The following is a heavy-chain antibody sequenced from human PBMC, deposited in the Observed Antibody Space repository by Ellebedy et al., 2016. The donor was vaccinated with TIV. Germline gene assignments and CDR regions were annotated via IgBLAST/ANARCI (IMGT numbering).Heavy chain of an antibody. CDR3: SRYNIPWLPTPASFHV. CDR2: VYYSGTT. CDR1: GGSVSSYY. D-gene: IGHD6-19*01. V-gene: IGHV4-59*02. J-gene: IGHJ3*01. Sequence: MPSETLSLTCTVSGGSVSSYYWTWIRQPPGKGLEWIGYVYYSGTTNYHPSLKSRVTLSIDTSKSQFSLKMSSLTAGYTARYYFSRYNIPWLPTPASFHVWGLGTLVTVS.